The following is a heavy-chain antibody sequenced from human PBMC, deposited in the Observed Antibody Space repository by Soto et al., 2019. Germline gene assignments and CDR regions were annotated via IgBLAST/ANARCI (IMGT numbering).Heavy chain of an antibody. CDR3: ARHPTFSGWEYYFDY. CDR2: VYYSGST. D-gene: IGHD6-19*01. Sequence: QLQLQESGPGLEKPSETLSLTCSVSGDSVSSSNFYWGWIRQPPGKGLEWIGSVYYSGSTYYNPSHKSRVILSVDTSKNQFSLKQSSVTAADAAVYYCARHPTFSGWEYYFDYWGQGTLVTVSS. J-gene: IGHJ4*02. CDR1: GDSVSSSNFY. V-gene: IGHV4-39*01.